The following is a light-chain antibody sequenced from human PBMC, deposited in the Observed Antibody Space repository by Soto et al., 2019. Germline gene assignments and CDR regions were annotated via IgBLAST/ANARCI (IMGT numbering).Light chain of an antibody. J-gene: IGKJ5*01. CDR2: GAS. CDR1: PSGTTF. CDR3: QQRNNCPPVT. Sequence: EIVLTQSPATLSLSPGERATLSCRASPSGTTFLAWYQQKPGQAPRLLIYGASNRATGIPARFSGSGSGTAVNLTISSLEPEDSAIYYCQQRNNCPPVTFGQGTRLEIK. V-gene: IGKV3-11*01.